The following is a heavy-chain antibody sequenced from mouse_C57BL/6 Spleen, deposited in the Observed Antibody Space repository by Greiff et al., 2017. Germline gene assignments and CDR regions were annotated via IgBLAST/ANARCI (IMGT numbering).Heavy chain of an antibody. Sequence: VHLQQPGAELVKPGASVKMSCKASGYTFTSYWITWVKQRPGQGLERIGDIYPGSGSTNYNEKFKSKATLTVDTSSSTAYMQLSSLTSEDSAVYYCARYGSSPWYFDVWGTGTTVTVSS. D-gene: IGHD1-1*01. CDR3: ARYGSSPWYFDV. J-gene: IGHJ1*03. CDR1: GYTFTSYW. V-gene: IGHV1-55*01. CDR2: IYPGSGST.